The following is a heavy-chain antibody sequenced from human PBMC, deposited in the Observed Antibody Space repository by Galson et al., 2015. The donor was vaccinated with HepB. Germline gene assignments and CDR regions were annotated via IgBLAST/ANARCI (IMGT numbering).Heavy chain of an antibody. CDR2: LSGSGGST. Sequence: SLRLSCAASGFTFSSYAMSWVRQAPGKGLEWVSGLSGSGGSTNYADSVKGRFTISRDNSKNTLYLQMNSLRAEDTAVYYCAKGVVPAAIDGMDVWGQGTTVTVSS. CDR3: AKGVVPAAIDGMDV. D-gene: IGHD2-2*01. CDR1: GFTFSSYA. J-gene: IGHJ6*02. V-gene: IGHV3-23*01.